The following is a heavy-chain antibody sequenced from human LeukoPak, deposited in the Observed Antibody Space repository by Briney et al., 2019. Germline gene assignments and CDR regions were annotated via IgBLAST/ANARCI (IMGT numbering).Heavy chain of an antibody. CDR2: ISSSGSTM. J-gene: IGHJ4*02. V-gene: IGHV3-11*01. CDR3: ARGGHYLSSGMNY. CDR1: GFTFSDYY. D-gene: IGHD3-10*01. Sequence: GGSLRLSCAASGFTFSDYYLSWIRQAPGKGLEWISYISSSGSTMYYADSVKGRFTISRDNANNSLYLQMDSLRAEDTAVYYCARGGHYLSSGMNYWGQGTLVTVSS.